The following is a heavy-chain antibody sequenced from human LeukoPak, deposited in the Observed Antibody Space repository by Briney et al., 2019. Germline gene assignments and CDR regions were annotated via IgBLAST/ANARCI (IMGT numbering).Heavy chain of an antibody. CDR3: ARGSRGYPPDY. D-gene: IGHD1-1*01. J-gene: IGHJ4*02. Sequence: PGGSLRLSCAASGFAFSSYDMHWVRQATGKGLEWFSAIGTAGDTYYPGSVKGRLTISRENVKNSLYLQMNSLRAGDTAVYYCARGSRGYPPDYWGQGTLVTVSS. CDR2: IGTAGDT. V-gene: IGHV3-13*04. CDR1: GFAFSSYD.